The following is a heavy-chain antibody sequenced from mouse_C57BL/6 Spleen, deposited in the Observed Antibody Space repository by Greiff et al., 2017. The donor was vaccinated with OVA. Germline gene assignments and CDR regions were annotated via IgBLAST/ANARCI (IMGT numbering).Heavy chain of an antibody. CDR2: IYPGDGDT. J-gene: IGHJ2*01. Sequence: VQLQQSGAELVKPGASVKISCKASGYAFSSYWMNWVKQRPGKGLEWIGQIYPGDGDTNYNGKFKGKATLTADKSSSTAYMQLSSLTSEDSAVYFCARLGYDYYYFDYWGQGTTLTVSS. V-gene: IGHV1-80*01. CDR1: GYAFSSYW. CDR3: ARLGYDYYYFDY. D-gene: IGHD2-4*01.